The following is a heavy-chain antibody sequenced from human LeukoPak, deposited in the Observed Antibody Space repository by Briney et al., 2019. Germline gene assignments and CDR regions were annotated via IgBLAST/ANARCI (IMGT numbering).Heavy chain of an antibody. V-gene: IGHV1-2*02. CDR1: GYTFTNYV. CDR3: ARGDSSSGGEY. CDR2: INPNSGGT. D-gene: IGHD6-6*01. J-gene: IGHJ4*02. Sequence: ASVKVSCKASGYTFTNYVVNWVRQAPGQGLEWMGWINPNSGGTNYAQKFQGRVTMTRDTSISTAYMELSRLRSDDTAVYYCARGDSSSGGEYWGQGTLVTVSS.